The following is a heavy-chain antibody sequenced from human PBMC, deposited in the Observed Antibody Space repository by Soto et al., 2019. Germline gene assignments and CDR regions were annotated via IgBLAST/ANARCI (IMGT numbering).Heavy chain of an antibody. J-gene: IGHJ4*02. CDR3: ARETDGTTFDY. CDR1: VYSFTSYW. D-gene: IGHD1-7*01. CDR2: IHPGDSDT. Sequence: GESLKISCKGSVYSFTSYWIGWVRQMPGKGLEWMAIIHPGDSDTRYSPSFQGLVTVSADRSINTAYLHWSSLKASDTAMYYCARETDGTTFDYWGQGTMVTVSS. V-gene: IGHV5-51*01.